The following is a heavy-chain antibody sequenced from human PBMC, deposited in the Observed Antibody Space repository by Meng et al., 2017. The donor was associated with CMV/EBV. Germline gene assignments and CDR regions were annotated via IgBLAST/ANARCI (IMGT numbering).Heavy chain of an antibody. Sequence: QVRVHRWGAGLLTAAETRSRTGAVYGGSFGGYYWSWIRQPQGKGLEWIGEINHSGSTNYNPSLKSRVTISVDTSKNQFSLKLSSVTAADAAVYYCARGVGGWFDPWGQGTLVTVSS. CDR2: INHSGST. D-gene: IGHD1-26*01. V-gene: IGHV4-34*01. CDR3: ARGVGGWFDP. CDR1: GGSFGGYY. J-gene: IGHJ5*02.